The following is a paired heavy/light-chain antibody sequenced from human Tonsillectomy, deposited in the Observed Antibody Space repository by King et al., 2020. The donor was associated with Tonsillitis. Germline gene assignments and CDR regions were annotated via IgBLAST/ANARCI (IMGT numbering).Heavy chain of an antibody. Sequence: EVQLLESGGGLVQPGGSLRLSCAVSGFTFSRYAMTWVRQAPGKGLEWVSSIGGSSNNTYYADSVKGRFTISRDNSKNTLYLQMNSLRVEDTAVYYCTPFDVWGRGTLVTVSS. J-gene: IGHJ2*01. CDR2: IGGSSNNT. CDR3: TPFDV. V-gene: IGHV3-23*01. CDR1: GFTFSRYA.
Light chain of an antibody. Sequence: SYELTQPPSVSVSPGQTARIICSGDALPKQYAYWYQQKPGQAPVLLIYKDSQRPSRIPERFSGSSSGTTVTLTISGVQAEDEAHYYCHSADSSSTYEVFGGGTKLTVL. CDR3: HSADSSSTYEV. J-gene: IGLJ3*02. V-gene: IGLV3-25*02. CDR1: ALPKQY. CDR2: KDS.